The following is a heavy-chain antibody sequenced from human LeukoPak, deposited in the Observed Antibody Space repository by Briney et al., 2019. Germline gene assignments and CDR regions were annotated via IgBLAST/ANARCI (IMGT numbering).Heavy chain of an antibody. D-gene: IGHD1-26*01. V-gene: IGHV4-34*01. CDR1: GGSFSGYY. CDR3: ARRDGVTGSYRY. Sequence: SGTLSLTCAVYGGSFSGYYWSWIRQPPGKGLEWIGEINHSGSTNYNPSLKSRVTISVDTSKNQFSLKLSSVTAADTAVYYCARRDGVTGSYRYWGQGTLVTVSS. J-gene: IGHJ4*02. CDR2: INHSGST.